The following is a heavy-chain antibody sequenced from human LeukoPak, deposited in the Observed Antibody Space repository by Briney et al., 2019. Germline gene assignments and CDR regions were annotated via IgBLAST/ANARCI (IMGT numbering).Heavy chain of an antibody. J-gene: IGHJ5*02. CDR3: ARGRGTPFDP. CDR2: INHSGST. Sequence: PSETLSLTYAVYGGSFSGYYWSWIRQPPGKGLEWIGEINHSGSTNYNPSLKSRVTISVDTSKNQFSLKLSSVTAADTAVYYCARGRGTPFDPWGQGTLVTVSS. CDR1: GGSFSGYY. V-gene: IGHV4-34*01.